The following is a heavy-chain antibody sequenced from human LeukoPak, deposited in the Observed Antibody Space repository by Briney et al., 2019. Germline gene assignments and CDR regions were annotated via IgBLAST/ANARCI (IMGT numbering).Heavy chain of an antibody. CDR3: TRGSGRYVMVDW. Sequence: GGSLRLSCTASGFTFADFTVSWFRQSSGQGLEWVGFIRSNVYGGTTEHAASVEARFTISRDDSNSIAYLQMNSLKTEDTAVYYCTRGSGRYVMVDWWGQGTLVTVSS. J-gene: IGHJ4*02. CDR1: GFTFADFT. D-gene: IGHD6-19*01. CDR2: IRSNVYGGTT. V-gene: IGHV3-49*03.